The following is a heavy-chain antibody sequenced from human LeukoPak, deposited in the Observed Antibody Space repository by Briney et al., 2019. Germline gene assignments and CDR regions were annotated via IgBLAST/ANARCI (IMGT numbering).Heavy chain of an antibody. V-gene: IGHV1-46*01. J-gene: IGHJ5*02. Sequence: ASVKVSCKASGYTFTNYYMHWVRQAPGQGLEWMGIINPSGGSTSYAQKFQGRVTMTRDTSTTTVYMELSSLRSEDTAVYYCARDQDGSSSWYYWFDPWGQGTLVTVSS. CDR1: GYTFTNYY. CDR2: INPSGGST. D-gene: IGHD6-13*01. CDR3: ARDQDGSSSWYYWFDP.